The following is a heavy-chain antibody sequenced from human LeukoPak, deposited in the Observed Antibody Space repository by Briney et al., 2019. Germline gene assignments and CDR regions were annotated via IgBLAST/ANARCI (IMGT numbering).Heavy chain of an antibody. J-gene: IGHJ4*02. V-gene: IGHV3-48*04. Sequence: GGSLRLSCAASGFTFSSYTMNWVRQAPGKGLEWVSYISSSGSTIYYADSVKGRFTISRDNAKNSLYLQMNSLRAEDTAVYYCARVPYGSGSELDYWGQGTLVTVSS. CDR2: ISSSGSTI. CDR1: GFTFSSYT. CDR3: ARVPYGSGSELDY. D-gene: IGHD3-10*01.